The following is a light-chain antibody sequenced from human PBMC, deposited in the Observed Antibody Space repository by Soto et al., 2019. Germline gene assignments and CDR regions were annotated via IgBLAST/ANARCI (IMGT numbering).Light chain of an antibody. J-gene: IGLJ1*01. CDR2: EVT. Sequence: QSALTQPASVSGSPGQSITISCSGTSSDVGTYNLVSWYQQYPGKAPRLMIYEVTKRPSGVSNRFSGSKSGNTASLTISGLQPEDEADYYCCSYAGSSSSIFGTGTKLTVL. V-gene: IGLV2-23*02. CDR1: SSDVGTYNL. CDR3: CSYAGSSSSI.